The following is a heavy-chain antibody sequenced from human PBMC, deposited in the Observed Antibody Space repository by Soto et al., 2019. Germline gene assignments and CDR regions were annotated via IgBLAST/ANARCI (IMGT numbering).Heavy chain of an antibody. Sequence: QVHLVQSETEVKKPGASVKVSGKASGYSFTNYGISWVRQAPGQGLEWMGWISPYNGDTNYAQKLQGRVTMTTDTSTSTAYMELRRLRSDDTAVYYCARGDSSGWSYFDYWGQGTLVTVSS. CDR3: ARGDSSGWSYFDY. J-gene: IGHJ4*02. CDR2: ISPYNGDT. D-gene: IGHD6-19*01. CDR1: GYSFTNYG. V-gene: IGHV1-18*01.